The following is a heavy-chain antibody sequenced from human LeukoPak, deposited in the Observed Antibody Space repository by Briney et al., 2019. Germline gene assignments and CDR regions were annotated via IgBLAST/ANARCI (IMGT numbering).Heavy chain of an antibody. J-gene: IGHJ4*02. Sequence: SETLSLTCTVSGGSISSYYWSWIRQPAGKGLEWIGRIYTSGSTNYNPSLKSRVTMSVDTSKNQFSLKLSSVTAADTAVYYCARAYCSGGSCYSDYWGQGTLATVSS. CDR2: IYTSGST. V-gene: IGHV4-4*07. CDR1: GGSISSYY. D-gene: IGHD2-15*01. CDR3: ARAYCSGGSCYSDY.